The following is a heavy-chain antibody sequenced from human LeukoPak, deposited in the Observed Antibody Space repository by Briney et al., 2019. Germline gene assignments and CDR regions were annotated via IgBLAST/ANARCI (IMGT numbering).Heavy chain of an antibody. CDR2: INTDGSST. CDR3: ARIVGYDILTGYYSHHAFDI. CDR1: GFTFSSYW. J-gene: IGHJ3*02. Sequence: GGSLRLSCAASGFTFSSYWMHWVRQAPGKGLVWVSRINTDGSSTSYADSVKGRFTISRDNAKNTLYLQMNSLRAEDTAVYYCARIVGYDILTGYYSHHAFDIWGQGTMVTVSS. V-gene: IGHV3-74*01. D-gene: IGHD3-9*01.